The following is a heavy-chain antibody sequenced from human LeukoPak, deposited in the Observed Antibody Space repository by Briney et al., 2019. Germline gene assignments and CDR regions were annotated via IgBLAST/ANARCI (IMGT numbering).Heavy chain of an antibody. CDR2: INPNSGGT. J-gene: IGHJ4*02. V-gene: IGHV1-2*02. CDR1: GYTFTGYY. CDR3: ARAELGYYYDSSGYPPRDY. Sequence: GASVKVSCKASGYTFTGYYMHWVRQAPGQGLEWMGWINPNSGGTNYAQKLQGRVTMTTDTSTSTAYMELRNLRSDDTAVYYCARAELGYYYDSSGYPPRDYWGQGTLVTVSS. D-gene: IGHD3-22*01.